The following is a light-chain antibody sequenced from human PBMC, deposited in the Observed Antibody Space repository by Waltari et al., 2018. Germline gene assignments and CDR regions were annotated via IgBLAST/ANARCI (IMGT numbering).Light chain of an antibody. Sequence: QSALTQPASVSGSPGQSIPISCPGTSSDVGGYNYVSWYQQHPGKAPKFMIFDVSQRPSGVFNRFSGSKSGNTASLTISGLQAEDEADYYCSSYTSNNIWVFGGGTKLTVL. CDR2: DVS. V-gene: IGLV2-14*01. CDR1: SSDVGGYNY. CDR3: SSYTSNNIWV. J-gene: IGLJ3*02.